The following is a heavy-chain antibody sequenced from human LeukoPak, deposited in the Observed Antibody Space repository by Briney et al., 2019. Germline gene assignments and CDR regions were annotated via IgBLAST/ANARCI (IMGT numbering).Heavy chain of an antibody. CDR2: IRSKAYGGTT. V-gene: IGHV3-49*04. CDR1: GFTFGDYA. D-gene: IGHD3-9*01. J-gene: IGHJ6*03. Sequence: GGTLRLSCAASGFTFGDYAMSWVRQAPGKGLEWVGFIRSKAYGGTTEYAASVKGRFTISRDDSKSIAYLQMNSLKTEDTAVYYCTRTDILTGYFFYYYYYMDVWGKGTTVTISS. CDR3: TRTDILTGYFFYYYYYMDV.